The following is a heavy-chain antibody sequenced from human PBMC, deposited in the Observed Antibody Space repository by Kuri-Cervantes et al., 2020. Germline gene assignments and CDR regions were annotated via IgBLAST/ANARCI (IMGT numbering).Heavy chain of an antibody. CDR3: ATNLRPLTYSGNYDRYNYFDY. CDR1: GGSISSYY. V-gene: IGHV4-4*07. D-gene: IGHD1-26*01. Sequence: ESLKISCTVSGGSISSYYWSWIWQPAGKGLEWIGRIYTTETTNYNPSLKSRVTISVDKSKNQFSLKLNSVTAANTAVYYCATNLRPLTYSGNYDRYNYFDYWGQGILVTVSS. CDR2: IYTTETT. J-gene: IGHJ4*02.